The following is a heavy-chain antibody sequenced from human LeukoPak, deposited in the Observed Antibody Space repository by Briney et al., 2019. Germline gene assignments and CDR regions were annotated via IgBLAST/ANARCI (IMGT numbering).Heavy chain of an antibody. V-gene: IGHV3-23*01. CDR3: AKEEVYCSTTSCYRAFDY. CDR2: ISSDGGDT. CDR1: GFTFSRYA. J-gene: IGHJ4*02. Sequence: PGGSLRLSCAASGFTFSRYAMSWVRQAPGKGLEWVSTISSDGGDTYYADSVKGRFTVSRDNPKNTLYLQMNSLRAEDTAVYYCAKEEVYCSTTSCYRAFDYWGQGTLVTVSS. D-gene: IGHD2-2*02.